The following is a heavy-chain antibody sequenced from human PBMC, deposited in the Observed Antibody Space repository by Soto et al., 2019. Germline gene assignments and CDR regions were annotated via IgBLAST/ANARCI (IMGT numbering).Heavy chain of an antibody. J-gene: IGHJ4*02. D-gene: IGHD4-17*01. V-gene: IGHV4-59*01. Sequence: PSETLCLTCTVSGGSISTYYWNWIRQPPGKGLEWIGYIYYSGNTNYNPSLKSRVTMSVDTSKNQFSLKLRSVTAADTAVYYCGRYSVGDKPPPFAYWARGPLVPV. CDR1: GGSISTYY. CDR3: GRYSVGDKPPPFAY. CDR2: IYYSGNT.